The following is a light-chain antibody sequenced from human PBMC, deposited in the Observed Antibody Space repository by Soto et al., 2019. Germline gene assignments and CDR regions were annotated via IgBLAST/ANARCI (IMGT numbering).Light chain of an antibody. CDR3: SSYSSGSTHVV. CDR1: SSDVGGYNY. V-gene: IGLV2-14*01. CDR2: EVT. J-gene: IGLJ2*01. Sequence: QSALTQPASVSGSPGQSITISCTGTSSDVGGYNYVSWYQQYPGKVPKLILFEVTHRPSGVSNRFSGSKSGDTASLTISGLQAEDEAAYYCSSYSSGSTHVVFGGGTKLTVL.